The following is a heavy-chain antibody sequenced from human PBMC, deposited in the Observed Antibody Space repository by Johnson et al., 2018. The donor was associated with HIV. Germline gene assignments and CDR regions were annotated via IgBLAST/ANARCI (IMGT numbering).Heavy chain of an antibody. D-gene: IGHD3-22*01. V-gene: IGHV3-30*03. Sequence: QVQLVESGGGVVRPGGSLRLSCAASGFTFSSYGMHWVRQAPGKGLEWVAHISYDGTNQHYAASVQGRFTLSRDNSKNKLYLEMNSLRPDDTAIFYCARSRDYYDTSGYYDAFDIWGQGTMVTVSS. CDR1: GFTFSSYG. J-gene: IGHJ3*02. CDR3: ARSRDYYDTSGYYDAFDI. CDR2: ISYDGTNQ.